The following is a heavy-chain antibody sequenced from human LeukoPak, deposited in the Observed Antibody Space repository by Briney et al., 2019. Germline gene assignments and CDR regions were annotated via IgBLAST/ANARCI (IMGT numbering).Heavy chain of an antibody. CDR3: ARAPWSSTGWFLGY. V-gene: IGHV3-74*01. CDR1: GFTFSNYW. D-gene: IGHD6-19*01. J-gene: IGHJ4*02. Sequence: PGGSLRLSCAASGFTFSNYWMHWVRQAPGKGLVWVSRVNPQGSGTSYTDSVKGRFTISRDNAKDALHLRMDNLRVEDTAVYYCARAPWSSTGWFLGYWGQGTLVTVSS. CDR2: VNPQGSGT.